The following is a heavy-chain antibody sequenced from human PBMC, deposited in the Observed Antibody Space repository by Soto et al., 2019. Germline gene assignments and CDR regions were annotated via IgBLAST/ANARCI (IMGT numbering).Heavy chain of an antibody. CDR3: ARAGGYDTTLYGMDV. Sequence: EVQLVESGGGLVQPGGSLRLSCAASGFTFSSYDMHWVRQATGKGLEWVSAIGTAGDTYYPGSVKGRFTISRENAKNSLYLQMNSLRAGDTAVYYCARAGGYDTTLYGMDVWGQGTTVTVSS. D-gene: IGHD5-12*01. V-gene: IGHV3-13*01. CDR2: IGTAGDT. CDR1: GFTFSSYD. J-gene: IGHJ6*02.